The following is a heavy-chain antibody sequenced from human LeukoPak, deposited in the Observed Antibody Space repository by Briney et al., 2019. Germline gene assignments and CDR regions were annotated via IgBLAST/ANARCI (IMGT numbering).Heavy chain of an antibody. V-gene: IGHV4-31*03. CDR1: GGSISSGGYY. D-gene: IGHD1-26*01. Sequence: PSETLSLTCTVSGGSISSGGYYWSWIRQHPGKGLEWIGYIYYSGSTYYNPSLKSRVTISVDTSKNQFSLKLSSVTAADTAVYYCARSGPNHDKLPAYYFDYWGQGTLVTVSS. CDR2: IYYSGST. J-gene: IGHJ4*02. CDR3: ARSGPNHDKLPAYYFDY.